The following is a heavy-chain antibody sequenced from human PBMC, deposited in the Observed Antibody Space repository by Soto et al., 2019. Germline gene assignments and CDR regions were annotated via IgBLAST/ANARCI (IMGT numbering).Heavy chain of an antibody. V-gene: IGHV4-38-2*01. CDR1: GYSIASGYY. CDR3: ARTFDYYGMDV. Sequence: PSETLCLTCAVSGYSIASGYYWAWIRQSPGKGLEWIGSIYHAGSVYYNPSLNGRVALSMDTSKNHFSLKLTSVTAADTAVYYCARTFDYYGMDVWGQGTTVTVSS. CDR2: IYHAGSV. J-gene: IGHJ6*02.